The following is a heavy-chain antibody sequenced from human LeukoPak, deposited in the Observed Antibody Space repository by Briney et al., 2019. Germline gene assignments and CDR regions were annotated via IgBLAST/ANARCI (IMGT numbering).Heavy chain of an antibody. V-gene: IGHV3-20*04. J-gene: IGHJ4*02. D-gene: IGHD1-26*01. CDR3: AKARGTVGAALDH. CDR1: GFRFDDYG. CDR2: ITWNGGST. Sequence: PGGSLRLSCAASGFRFDDYGMSWVRQAPGKGLEWVSGITWNGGSTGYADSVKGRFTISRDNAKNSLYLQMNSLRAEDTALYYCAKARGTVGAALDHWGQGTLVTVSS.